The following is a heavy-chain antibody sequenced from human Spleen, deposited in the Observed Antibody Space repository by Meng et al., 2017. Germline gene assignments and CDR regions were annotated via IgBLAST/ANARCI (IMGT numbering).Heavy chain of an antibody. D-gene: IGHD3-22*01. CDR2: IYPGDSDT. J-gene: IGHJ4*02. CDR1: GYTFISYW. CDR3: ARLGQHYDSSGYYYDY. Sequence: GESLKISCKGSGYTFISYWIGWVRQMPGKGLEWMGIIYPGDSDTTYGPSFQGQVTISADRSISSAYLQWSSLKASDTAIYYCARLGQHYDSSGYYYDYWGQGTLVTVSS. V-gene: IGHV5-51*01.